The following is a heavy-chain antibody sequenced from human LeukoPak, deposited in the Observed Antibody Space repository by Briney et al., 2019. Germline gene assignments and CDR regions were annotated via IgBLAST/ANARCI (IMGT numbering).Heavy chain of an antibody. D-gene: IGHD3-16*01. J-gene: IGHJ4*02. CDR1: GGSISSSSYY. V-gene: IGHV4-39*07. Sequence: SETLSLTCTASGGSISSSSYYWGWIRQPPGTGLEWIGEINHSGSTNYNPSLKSRVTISVDTSKNQFSLKLSSVTAADTAVYYCARYDVWGSKPFDYWGQGTLVTVSS. CDR3: ARYDVWGSKPFDY. CDR2: INHSGST.